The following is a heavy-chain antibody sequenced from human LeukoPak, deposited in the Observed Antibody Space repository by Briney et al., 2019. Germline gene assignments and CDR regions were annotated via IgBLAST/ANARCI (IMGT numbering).Heavy chain of an antibody. J-gene: IGHJ3*02. D-gene: IGHD3-16*01. Sequence: PGGSLRLSCAASGFSVSDNYMNWVRQAPGKGLEWVSVIYSGGGGGSIYYADSVKGRFTISRDNSKNTLYLQMNSLRAEDTAVYYCAKVGAKGGLHAFDIWGQGTMVTVSS. CDR3: AKVGAKGGLHAFDI. CDR1: GFSVSDNY. V-gene: IGHV3-53*01. CDR2: IYSGGGGGSI.